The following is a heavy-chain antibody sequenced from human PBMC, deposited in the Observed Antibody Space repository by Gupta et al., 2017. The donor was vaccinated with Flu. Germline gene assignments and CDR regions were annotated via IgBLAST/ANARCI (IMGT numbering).Heavy chain of an antibody. CDR2: ISGSGDRT. D-gene: IGHD6-19*01. CDR1: GFIFTSYA. Sequence: EVQLLESGGGLVQPGGSVRLSCAASGFIFTSYAMSWVRQAPGKGPEWVAAISGSGDRTYFADSVKGRFSIFRDNGRNMLWLQMNRLRADDAAMYYCGMWPEGSSGWYFQHWGQGTLVPVSS. CDR3: GMWPEGSSGWYFQH. V-gene: IGHV3-23*01. J-gene: IGHJ1*01.